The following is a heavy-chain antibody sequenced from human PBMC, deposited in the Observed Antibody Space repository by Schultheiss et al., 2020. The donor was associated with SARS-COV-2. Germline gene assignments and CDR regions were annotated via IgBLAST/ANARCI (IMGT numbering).Heavy chain of an antibody. V-gene: IGHV4-34*01. J-gene: IGHJ3*02. D-gene: IGHD3-22*01. CDR3: ARDNYDSSGSAFDI. CDR1: GGSFSGYY. Sequence: SETLSLTCAVYGGSFSGYYWSWIRQPPGKGLEWIGEINHSGSTNYNPSLKSRVTISVDTSKNQFSLKLSSVTAADTAVYYCARDNYDSSGSAFDIWGQGTMVTVSS. CDR2: INHSGST.